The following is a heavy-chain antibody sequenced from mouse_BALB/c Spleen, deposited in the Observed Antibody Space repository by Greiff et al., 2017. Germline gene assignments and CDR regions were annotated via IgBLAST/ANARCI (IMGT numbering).Heavy chain of an antibody. CDR3: ASDPTVRGAWFAY. D-gene: IGHD4-1*02. Sequence: VKLMESGPGLVAPSQSLSITCTVSGFSLTSNGVHWVRQPPGKGLEWLGVIWPGGSTNYNSALMSRLSISKDNSKSQVFLKMNSLQTDDTAMYYGASDPTVRGAWFAYWGQGTMVTVSA. V-gene: IGHV2-9*02. J-gene: IGHJ3*01. CDR1: GFSLTSNG. CDR2: IWPGGST.